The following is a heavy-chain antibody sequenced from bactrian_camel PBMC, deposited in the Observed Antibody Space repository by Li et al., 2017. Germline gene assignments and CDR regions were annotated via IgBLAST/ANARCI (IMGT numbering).Heavy chain of an antibody. D-gene: IGHD6*01. V-gene: IGHV3S54*01. CDR2: IYTRGGST. Sequence: HVQLVESGGGSVQAGGSLRLSCAASGYNFSNNCMGWFRQTPGKEREGVAFIYTRGGSTYYADSVKGRFTISRSRDNAKSTVNLQMTSLKLEDTGMYYCAYDVRGIQTYGDSWPACGDFAYWGQGTRSPSP. CDR3: AYDVRGIQTYGDSWPACGDFAY. CDR1: GYNFSNNC. J-gene: IGHJ6*01.